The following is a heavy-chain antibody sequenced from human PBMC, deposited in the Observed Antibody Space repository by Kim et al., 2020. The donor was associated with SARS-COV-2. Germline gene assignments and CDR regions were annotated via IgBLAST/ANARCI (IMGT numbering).Heavy chain of an antibody. CDR3: ARTSKMTAGAGLFDY. J-gene: IGHJ4*02. D-gene: IGHD6-19*01. V-gene: IGHV3-72*01. Sequence: AASVKGRFSVSRDDSSNSVYLQMNSLKTEDTAVYYCARTSKMTAGAGLFDYWGQGTLVTVSS.